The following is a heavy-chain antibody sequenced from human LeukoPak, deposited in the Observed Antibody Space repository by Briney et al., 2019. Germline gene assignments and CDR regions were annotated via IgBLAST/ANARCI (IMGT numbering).Heavy chain of an antibody. J-gene: IGHJ6*03. V-gene: IGHV4-31*03. Sequence: PSQTLSLTCTVSGASVSSGAYYWSWIRQHPGKGLEWIGYMFYTGKSYHNPSVKSRVSLSVDTSNNQFSLRLTAVTAADTAVYYCARSLTVPAANVVTQRPYYYYYYMDVWGKGTTVTVSS. CDR2: MFYTGKS. D-gene: IGHD2-2*01. CDR1: GASVSSGAYY. CDR3: ARSLTVPAANVVTQRPYYYYYYMDV.